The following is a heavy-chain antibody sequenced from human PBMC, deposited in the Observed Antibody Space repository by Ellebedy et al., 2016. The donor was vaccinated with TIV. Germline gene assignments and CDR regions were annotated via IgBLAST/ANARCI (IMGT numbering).Heavy chain of an antibody. CDR3: ARGVTTSGNDAFDI. CDR1: GYTFTNYY. J-gene: IGHJ3*02. D-gene: IGHD4-23*01. V-gene: IGHV1-46*01. CDR2: IYPSAGST. Sequence: AASVKVSCKASGYTFTNYYIHWVRQAPGQGLEWMGVIYPSAGSTDYAQKFQGRVTSTRDTSTSTVSMELSSLRSEDTAMYYCARGVTTSGNDAFDIWGQGTVVTVSS.